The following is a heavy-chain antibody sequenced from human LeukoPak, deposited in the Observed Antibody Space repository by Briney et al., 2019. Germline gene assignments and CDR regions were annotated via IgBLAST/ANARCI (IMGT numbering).Heavy chain of an antibody. CDR1: GGTFSSYA. J-gene: IGHJ6*02. D-gene: IGHD2-2*01. Sequence: SVKVSCKASGGTFSSYAISWVRQAPGQGLEWMGRIIPILGIANYAQKFQGRVTITADKSTSTAYMELSSLRSEDTAVYYCASTVVPAAIGMDVWGQGTTVTVSS. V-gene: IGHV1-69*04. CDR2: IIPILGIA. CDR3: ASTVVPAAIGMDV.